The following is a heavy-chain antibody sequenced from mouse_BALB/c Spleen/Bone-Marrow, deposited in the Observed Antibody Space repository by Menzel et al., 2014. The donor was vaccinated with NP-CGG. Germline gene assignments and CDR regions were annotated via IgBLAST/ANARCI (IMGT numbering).Heavy chain of an antibody. V-gene: IGHV5-12-2*01. CDR3: ARHHGDYFYYALDY. CDR1: GFTFSSYT. D-gene: IGHD2-13*01. CDR2: ISNGGGSA. Sequence: EVQGVESGGGFVQPGGSLKLSCAASGFTFSSYTMSWVRQTPEKRLEWVAYISNGGGSAYYSDTVKGRFTISRENAKNTLYLQMSSRKSEDTAMYYCARHHGDYFYYALDYWGQGTSVTVSS. J-gene: IGHJ4*01.